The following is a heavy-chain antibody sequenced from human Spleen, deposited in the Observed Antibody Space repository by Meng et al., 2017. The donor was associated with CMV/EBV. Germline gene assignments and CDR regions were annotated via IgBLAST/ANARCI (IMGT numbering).Heavy chain of an antibody. CDR2: ISSSSSTI. Sequence: GGSLRLSCAASGFTFSSYSMNWVRQAPGKGLEWVSYISSSSSTIYYADSVKGRFTISRDNAKNSLYLQMNSLGAEDTAVYYCARDYSGGEYSSSSLGYWGQGTLVTVSS. CDR1: GFTFSSYS. D-gene: IGHD6-6*01. CDR3: ARDYSGGEYSSSSLGY. J-gene: IGHJ4*02. V-gene: IGHV3-48*04.